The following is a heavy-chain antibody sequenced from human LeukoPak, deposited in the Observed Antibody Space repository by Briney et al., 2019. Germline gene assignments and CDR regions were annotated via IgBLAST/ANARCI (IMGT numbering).Heavy chain of an antibody. CDR3: ARDRIVVVTAIPYYYGMDV. J-gene: IGHJ6*02. V-gene: IGHV1-46*01. CDR2: IXXXXGST. CDR1: GYTFTSYY. D-gene: IGHD2-21*02. Sequence: ASVKVSCKASGYTFTSYYMHWVRQAPGQGLEWMXIIXXXXGSTSYAQKFQGRVTMTRDTSTSTVYMELSSLRSEDTAVYYCARDRIVVVTAIPYYYGMDVWGQGTTVTVSS.